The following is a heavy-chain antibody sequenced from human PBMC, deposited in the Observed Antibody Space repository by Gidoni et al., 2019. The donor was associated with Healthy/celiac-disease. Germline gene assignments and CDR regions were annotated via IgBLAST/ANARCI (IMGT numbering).Heavy chain of an antibody. CDR3: ARVGCSSTSCHTEEYYYYYGMDV. Sequence: QVQLVQSGAEVQKPGDAVKVSCKASGYTFTSYDINGERQATGQGLEWMGWMNPNSGNTGYAQKFQGRVTMTRNTSISTAYMELSSLRSEDTAVYYCARVGCSSTSCHTEEYYYYYGMDVWGQGPTVTVSS. D-gene: IGHD2-2*01. CDR1: GYTFTSYD. CDR2: MNPNSGNT. J-gene: IGHJ6*02. V-gene: IGHV1-8*01.